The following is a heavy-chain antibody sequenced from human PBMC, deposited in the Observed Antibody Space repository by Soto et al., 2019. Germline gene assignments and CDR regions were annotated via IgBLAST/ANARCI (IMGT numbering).Heavy chain of an antibody. CDR1: GFTFSSYA. J-gene: IGHJ2*01. D-gene: IGHD6-13*01. CDR3: ARDWKKAAAGGNWYFDL. Sequence: GGSLRLSCAASGFTFSSYAMHWVRQAPGKGLEWVAVISYDGSNKYYADSVKGRFTISRDNSKNTLYLQMNSLRAEDTAVYYCARDWKKAAAGGNWYFDLWGRGTLVTVSS. CDR2: ISYDGSNK. V-gene: IGHV3-30*04.